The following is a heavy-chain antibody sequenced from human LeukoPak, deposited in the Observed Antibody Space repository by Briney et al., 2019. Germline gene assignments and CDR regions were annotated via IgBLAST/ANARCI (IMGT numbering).Heavy chain of an antibody. Sequence: SQTLSLTCAISGDSVSNNRADWNWIRQSPSRGLEWLGRTYYRSKWYNDYALSVKSRITINPDTSKDQFSLQLNSVTPEDTAVYYCARIATVAQDDYWGQGTLVTVSS. V-gene: IGHV6-1*01. CDR3: ARIATVAQDDY. D-gene: IGHD4-23*01. J-gene: IGHJ4*02. CDR1: GDSVSNNRAD. CDR2: TYYRSKWYN.